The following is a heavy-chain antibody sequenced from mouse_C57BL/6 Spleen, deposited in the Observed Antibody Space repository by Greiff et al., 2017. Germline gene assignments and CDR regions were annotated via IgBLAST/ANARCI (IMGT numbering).Heavy chain of an antibody. V-gene: IGHV1-18*01. CDR2: INPNNGGT. J-gene: IGHJ4*01. D-gene: IGHD2-3*01. CDR1: GYTFTDYN. Sequence: EVKLMESGPELVKPGASVKIPCKASGYTFTDYNMDWVKQSHGKSLEWIGDINPNNGGTIYNQKFKGKATLTVDKSSSTAYMELRSLTSEDTAVYYCAREGNGYYFMDYWGQGTSVTVSS. CDR3: AREGNGYYFMDY.